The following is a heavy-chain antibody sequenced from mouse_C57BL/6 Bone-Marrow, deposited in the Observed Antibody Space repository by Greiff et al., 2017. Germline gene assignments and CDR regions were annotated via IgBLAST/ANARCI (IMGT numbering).Heavy chain of an antibody. Sequence: QVQLKESGAELARPGASVKLSCKASGYTFTSYGISWVKQRTGQGLEWIGEIYPRSGNTYYNEKFKGNATLTADKSSSTAYMELRSLTSEDSSVYCWARNYYGNRDAMDYWGQGTSVTVSS. J-gene: IGHJ4*01. CDR3: ARNYYGNRDAMDY. D-gene: IGHD2-1*01. V-gene: IGHV1-81*01. CDR1: GYTFTSYG. CDR2: IYPRSGNT.